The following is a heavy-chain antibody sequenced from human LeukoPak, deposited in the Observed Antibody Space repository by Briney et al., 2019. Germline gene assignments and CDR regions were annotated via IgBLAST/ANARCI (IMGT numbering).Heavy chain of an antibody. J-gene: IGHJ3*02. D-gene: IGHD3-10*01. Sequence: GASVKVSCKASGYTFTSYYMHWVRQAPGQGLEWMGIINPSGGSTSYAQKFQGRVTMSVDTSKNQFSLKLSSVTAADTAVYYCARSLRHGGEFWRRYDAFDIWGHGTMVTVSS. CDR1: GYTFTSYY. CDR2: INPSGGST. CDR3: ARSLRHGGEFWRRYDAFDI. V-gene: IGHV1-46*01.